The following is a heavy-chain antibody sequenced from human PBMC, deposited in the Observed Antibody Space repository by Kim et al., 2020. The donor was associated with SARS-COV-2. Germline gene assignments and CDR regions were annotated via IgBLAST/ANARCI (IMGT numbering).Heavy chain of an antibody. J-gene: IGHJ4*02. CDR1: GYTFTGYD. Sequence: ASVKVSCKASGYTFTGYDINWVRQATGQGLEWMGWMNPSSGNTGYTQNFQGRVTMTRNTSISTAYMELSSLRSEDTAVYFCARGPDYGSGSSHFDFWGQGTLVTVSS. CDR2: MNPSSGNT. V-gene: IGHV1-8*01. D-gene: IGHD3-10*01. CDR3: ARGPDYGSGSSHFDF.